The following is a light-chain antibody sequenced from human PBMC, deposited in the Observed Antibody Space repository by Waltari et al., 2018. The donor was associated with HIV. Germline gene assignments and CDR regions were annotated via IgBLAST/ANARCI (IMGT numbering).Light chain of an antibody. CDR2: DAS. CDR1: QGVRGL. Sequence: EIVLTQSPATLSLSPGERATLSCRASQGVRGLLAWYQQKPGQAPRLLIYDASNRATGIPARFSGSGSATDFTLPISSLEPEDFAVYYCQQRSAWPLTFGGGTKVEIK. J-gene: IGKJ4*01. CDR3: QQRSAWPLT. V-gene: IGKV3-11*01.